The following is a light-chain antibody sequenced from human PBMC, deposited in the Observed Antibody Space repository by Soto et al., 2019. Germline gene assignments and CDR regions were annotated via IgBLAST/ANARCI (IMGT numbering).Light chain of an antibody. J-gene: IGLJ2*01. CDR3: QTGGTGVV. V-gene: IGLV4-69*01. Sequence: QPVLTQSPSASASLGASVKLTCTLSIGHRTYAIAWHQQQPEKGPRYLMKLNNDGTYIKGDGIPDRFSGSSSGSARYLTISSLQSEDEADYYCQTGGTGVVFGGGTKLTVL. CDR1: IGHRTYA. CDR2: LNNDGTY.